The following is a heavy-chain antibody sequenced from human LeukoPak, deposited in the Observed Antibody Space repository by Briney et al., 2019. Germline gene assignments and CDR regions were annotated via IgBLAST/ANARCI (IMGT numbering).Heavy chain of an antibody. CDR3: AKGGSYAPLDY. Sequence: GGSLRLSCAVSGFTFTDSAMTWVRQAPGKGLEWVSAISTSGGDTIYTDSVKDRCTISRDNSKNTLYLQMNSLRAEDTAIYYCAKGGSYAPLDYWGQGTLVTVSS. CDR2: ISTSGGDT. V-gene: IGHV3-23*01. J-gene: IGHJ4*02. D-gene: IGHD1-26*01. CDR1: GFTFTDSA.